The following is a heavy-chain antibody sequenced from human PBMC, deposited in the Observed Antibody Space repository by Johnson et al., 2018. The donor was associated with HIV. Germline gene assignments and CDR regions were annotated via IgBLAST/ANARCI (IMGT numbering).Heavy chain of an antibody. CDR2: IRTSSSTI. J-gene: IGHJ3*02. D-gene: IGHD6-13*01. CDR1: GFTFSDYY. Sequence: QMLLVESGGGVVKPGGSLRLSCAASGFTFSDYYMSWIRQAPGKGPEWISYIRTSSSTIYYADSVKGRFTISRDNAKNSLYLQMNSLRAEDTAVYYCAKGLLIAAAHDAFDIWGQGTMVTVSS. CDR3: AKGLLIAAAHDAFDI. V-gene: IGHV3-11*04.